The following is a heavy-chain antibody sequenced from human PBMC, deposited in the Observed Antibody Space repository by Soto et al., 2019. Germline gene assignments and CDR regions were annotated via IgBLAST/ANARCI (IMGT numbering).Heavy chain of an antibody. CDR2: IIPIFGTA. CDR1: GGTFSSYA. V-gene: IGHV1-69*12. D-gene: IGHD6-13*01. J-gene: IGHJ5*02. Sequence: QVQLVQSGAEVKKPGSSVKVSCKASGGTFSSYAISWVRQAPGQGLEWMGGIIPIFGTANYAQKFQGRVTITADESXXTAYMELSSLRSEDTAVYSCAGEHSSSWYRFWFDPWGQGTLVTVSS. CDR3: AGEHSSSWYRFWFDP.